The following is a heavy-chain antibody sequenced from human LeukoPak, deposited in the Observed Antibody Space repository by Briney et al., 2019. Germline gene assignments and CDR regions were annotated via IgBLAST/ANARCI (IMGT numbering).Heavy chain of an antibody. CDR3: ARDYYGSGNYSYAFDT. Sequence: ASVKVSCKASGYTFTNFGIIWVRQAPGRGLEWMGRITTYNGNTNYAQKFQGRVIMTTDTPTKTVYMELRSLRSDDTAVYYCARDYYGSGNYSYAFDTWGQGTMVIVSS. V-gene: IGHV1-18*01. CDR2: ITTYNGNT. D-gene: IGHD3-10*01. CDR1: GYTFTNFG. J-gene: IGHJ3*02.